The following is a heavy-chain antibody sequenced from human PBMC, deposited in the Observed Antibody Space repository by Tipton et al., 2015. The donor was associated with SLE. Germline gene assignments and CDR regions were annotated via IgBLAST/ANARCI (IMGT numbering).Heavy chain of an antibody. V-gene: IGHV4-39*07. Sequence: LRLSCTVSGGSITSSSYYWGWIRQPPGKGLEWIGTIYYSGNTYYNPSLRSRVTMSVDTSKNQFSLKLSSVTAADTAVYYCARDAGSSWQAYYYYYYGMDVWGQGTTVTVSS. CDR2: IYYSGNT. CDR1: GGSITSSSYY. CDR3: ARDAGSSWQAYYYYYYGMDV. D-gene: IGHD6-13*01. J-gene: IGHJ6*02.